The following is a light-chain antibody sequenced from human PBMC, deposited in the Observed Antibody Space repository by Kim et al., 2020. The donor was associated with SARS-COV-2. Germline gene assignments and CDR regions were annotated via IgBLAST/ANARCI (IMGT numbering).Light chain of an antibody. Sequence: SVSPGRTASLTCSGDKLGDKYACWCQQKPGQSPVLVIYQDSKRPSGIPERFSGSNSGNTATLTISGTQAMDEADYYCQAWDSSTVVFGGGTQLTVL. CDR3: QAWDSSTVV. CDR2: QDS. V-gene: IGLV3-1*01. CDR1: KLGDKY. J-gene: IGLJ2*01.